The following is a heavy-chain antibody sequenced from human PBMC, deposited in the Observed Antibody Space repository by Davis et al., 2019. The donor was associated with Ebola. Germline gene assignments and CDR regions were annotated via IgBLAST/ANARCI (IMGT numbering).Heavy chain of an antibody. J-gene: IGHJ5*02. V-gene: IGHV1-69*13. CDR1: GGTFSSYA. Sequence: SVKVSCKASGGTFSSYAISWVRQAPGQGLEWMGGIIPIFGTANYAQKFQGRVTITADESTSTAYMELSSLRSEDTAVYYCATALIVVVPAAIGPWFDPWGQGTLVTVSS. CDR2: IIPIFGTA. D-gene: IGHD2-2*02. CDR3: ATALIVVVPAAIGPWFDP.